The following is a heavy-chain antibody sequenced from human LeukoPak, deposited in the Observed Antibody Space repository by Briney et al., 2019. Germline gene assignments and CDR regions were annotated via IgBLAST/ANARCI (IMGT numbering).Heavy chain of an antibody. CDR2: IYTSGST. CDR1: GGSISSGSNY. Sequence: SQTLSLTCTVSGGSISSGSNYWSWIRQPAGKGLEWIGRIYTSGSTNYNPSLKSRVALSLDTSKNQFSLKLSSVTAADTAVYYCARDAVRKGPFDIWGQGTMVTVSS. CDR3: ARDAVRKGPFDI. V-gene: IGHV4-61*02. J-gene: IGHJ3*02.